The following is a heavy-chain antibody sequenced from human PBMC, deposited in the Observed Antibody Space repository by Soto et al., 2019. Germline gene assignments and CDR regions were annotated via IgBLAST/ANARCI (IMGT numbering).Heavy chain of an antibody. CDR3: AKQWLASTNYFDY. Sequence: GGSLRLSCAASGFTFSSYGMHWVRQAPGKGLEWVAVISYDGSNKYYADSVKGRFTISRDNSKNTLYLQMNSLRAEDTAVYYCAKQWLASTNYFDYWGQGTLVTVSS. J-gene: IGHJ4*02. D-gene: IGHD6-19*01. CDR1: GFTFSSYG. CDR2: ISYDGSNK. V-gene: IGHV3-30*18.